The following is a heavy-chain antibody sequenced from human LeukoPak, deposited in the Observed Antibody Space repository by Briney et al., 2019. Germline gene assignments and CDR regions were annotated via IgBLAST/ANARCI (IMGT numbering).Heavy chain of an antibody. V-gene: IGHV4-4*02. CDR1: GGSISSSNW. J-gene: IGHJ4*02. Sequence: SETLSLTCTVSGGSISSSNWWSWVRQPPGKGLEWIGEIYHSGSTNYNPSLKSRVTISVDKSKNQFSLKLSSVTAADTAVYYCARGIRGSSWSLNYFDYWGQGTLVTVSS. CDR3: ARGIRGSSWSLNYFDY. D-gene: IGHD6-13*01. CDR2: IYHSGST.